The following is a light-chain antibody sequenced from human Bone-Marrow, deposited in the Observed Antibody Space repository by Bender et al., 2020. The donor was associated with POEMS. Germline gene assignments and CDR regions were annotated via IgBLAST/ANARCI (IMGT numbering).Light chain of an antibody. CDR3: AAWDDSPNGYWV. CDR2: EVN. CDR1: SSDVGAYNY. J-gene: IGLJ3*02. V-gene: IGLV2-8*01. Sequence: QSALTQPPSASGSPGKSVTISCAGTSSDVGAYNYVSWYQQHPGKAPKLMLYEVNQRPSGVPGRFSGSKSGNTASLTVSGLQAEDEADYYCAAWDDSPNGYWVFGGGTKVTVL.